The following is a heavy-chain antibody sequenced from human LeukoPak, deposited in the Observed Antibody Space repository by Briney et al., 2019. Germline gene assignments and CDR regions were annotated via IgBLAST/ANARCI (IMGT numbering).Heavy chain of an antibody. D-gene: IGHD3-10*01. V-gene: IGHV1-18*01. CDR2: ISAYNGNT. J-gene: IGHJ4*02. Sequence: ASVKVSCKASGYTFTSYGISWVRQAPGQGLEWMGWISAYNGNTDYAQKLQGRVTMTTDTSTSTAYMELRSLRSDDTAVYYCARNRYGSGSYYPGDYWGQGTLVTVSS. CDR1: GYTFTSYG. CDR3: ARNRYGSGSYYPGDY.